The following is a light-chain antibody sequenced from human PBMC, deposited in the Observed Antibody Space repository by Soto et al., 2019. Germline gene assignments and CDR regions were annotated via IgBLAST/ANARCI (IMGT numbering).Light chain of an antibody. V-gene: IGKV1-5*03. CDR2: KAS. CDR1: QSISSW. CDR3: QQYNSHWAT. Sequence: DIQMTQSPSTLSASVGDRVTITCRASQSISSWLAWYQQKPGKAPKLLIYKASSLESGVPSRFSGSGSGTEFTLTISSRHSVDFATYYCQQYNSHWATFGQGTKVDIK. J-gene: IGKJ1*01.